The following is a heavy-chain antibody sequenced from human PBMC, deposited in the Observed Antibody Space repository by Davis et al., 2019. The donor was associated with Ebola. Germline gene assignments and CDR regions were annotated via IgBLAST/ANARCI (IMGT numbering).Heavy chain of an antibody. Sequence: GSLRLSCTVSGYSISSGYYCGWLRPPPRKGLEWIGSIYYSGITYYNPSLKSRVTISVDTSKNQFSLKLRSVTAADTAVYYCARQGWSGYSLRHWLDPWGRGTLVTVSS. CDR3: ARQGWSGYSLRHWLDP. CDR2: IYYSGIT. D-gene: IGHD3-3*01. CDR1: GYSISSGYY. V-gene: IGHV4-38-2*02. J-gene: IGHJ5*02.